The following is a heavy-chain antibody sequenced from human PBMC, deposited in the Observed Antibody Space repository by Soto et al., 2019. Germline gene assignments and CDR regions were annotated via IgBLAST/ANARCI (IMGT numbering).Heavy chain of an antibody. V-gene: IGHV3-23*01. D-gene: IGHD3-22*01. CDR3: AKDRLRYYDSSGYPDY. CDR1: GFTFSSYA. CDR2: ISGSGGST. Sequence: XXSLRLSFAASGFTFSSYAMGWVLPAPGKGLEWVSAISGSGGSTYYADSVKGRFTISRDNSKNTLYLQMNSLRAEDTAVYYCAKDRLRYYDSSGYPDYWGQGTLVTVSS. J-gene: IGHJ4*02.